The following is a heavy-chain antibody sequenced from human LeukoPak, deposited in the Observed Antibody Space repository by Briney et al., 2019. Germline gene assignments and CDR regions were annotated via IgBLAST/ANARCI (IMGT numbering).Heavy chain of an antibody. CDR1: GGSISSSNW. J-gene: IGHJ5*02. CDR3: ARGSRSGYYYRVHWCDP. CDR2: IYHSGST. D-gene: IGHD3-22*01. V-gene: IGHV4-4*02. Sequence: SRTPSLTCAVSGGSISSSNWWGWVRPPPGEGVEWTGEIYHSGSTNYNPSLKLRVTISVDTHKNQFALKVSSVTAADTAVYYCARGSRSGYYYRVHWCDPWGERPLDTVST.